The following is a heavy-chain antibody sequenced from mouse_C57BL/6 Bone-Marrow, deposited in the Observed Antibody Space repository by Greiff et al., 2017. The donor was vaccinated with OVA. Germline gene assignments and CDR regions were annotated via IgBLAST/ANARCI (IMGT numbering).Heavy chain of an antibody. Sequence: QVQLQQSGAELVRPGASVKLSCKASGYTFTDYYINWVKQRPGQGLEWIARIYPGSGNTYYNEKFKGKATLTAEKSSSTAYMQLSSLTSEDSAVYFCASLGDYGSRYWYFDVWGTGTTVTVSS. J-gene: IGHJ1*03. V-gene: IGHV1-76*01. CDR3: ASLGDYGSRYWYFDV. D-gene: IGHD1-1*01. CDR2: IYPGSGNT. CDR1: GYTFTDYY.